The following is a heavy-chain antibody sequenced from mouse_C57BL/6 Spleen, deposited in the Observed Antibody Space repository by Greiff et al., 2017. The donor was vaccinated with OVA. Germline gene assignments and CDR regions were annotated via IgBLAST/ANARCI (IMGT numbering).Heavy chain of an antibody. CDR1: GFSLTSYG. J-gene: IGHJ2*01. CDR3: ASPYYYGSSLDY. Sequence: VQLVESGPGLVQPSQSLSITCTVSGFSLTSYGVHWVRQSPGKGLEWLGVIWSGGSTDYNAAFISRLSISKDNSKSQVFFKMNSLQADDTAIYYCASPYYYGSSLDYWGQGTTLTVSS. CDR2: IWSGGST. V-gene: IGHV2-2*01. D-gene: IGHD1-1*01.